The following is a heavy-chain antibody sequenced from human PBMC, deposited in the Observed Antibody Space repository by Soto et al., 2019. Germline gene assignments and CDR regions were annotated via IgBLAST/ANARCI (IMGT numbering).Heavy chain of an antibody. J-gene: IGHJ6*03. D-gene: IGHD2-15*01. CDR3: ARLTWGGSGGTNEYWEYYYYYYMVF. Sequence: SGNLSLTCTVSGGSISRSSFYWACICQTPGKGLEWIGSIYYSGSTYYNPSLKSRVTISIDTSKNQFSLKLSSVTAADTAVYYCARLTWGGSGGTNEYWEYYYYYYMVFWGKGTTVTGSS. CDR2: IYYSGST. CDR1: GGSISRSSFY. V-gene: IGHV4-39*01.